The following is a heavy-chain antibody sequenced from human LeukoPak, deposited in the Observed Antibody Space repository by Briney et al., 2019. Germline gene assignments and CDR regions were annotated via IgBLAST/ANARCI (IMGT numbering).Heavy chain of an antibody. V-gene: IGHV4-38-2*02. CDR3: ARRRYYDSSGYYRERWYFDY. CDR2: INHSGST. CDR1: GYSISSGYY. J-gene: IGHJ4*02. D-gene: IGHD3-22*01. Sequence: SETLSLTCTVSGYSISSGYYWGWIRQPPGKGLEWIGEINHSGSTNYNPSLKSRVTISVDTSKNQFSLKLSSVTAADTAVYYCARRRYYDSSGYYRERWYFDYWGQGTLVTVSS.